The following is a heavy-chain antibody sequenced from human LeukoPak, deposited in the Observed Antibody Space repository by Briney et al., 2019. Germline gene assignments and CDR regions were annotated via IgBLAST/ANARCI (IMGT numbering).Heavy chain of an antibody. CDR1: GFPFGEYA. CDR3: AKDLASLYDAFNV. Sequence: GGSLRLSCAASGFPFGEYAMDWVRQAPGKGLEWVSLISGDGGRTFYADSVKGRFTISRDNSKNSLYLQMNSLRTEDSALYYCAKDLASLYDAFNVWGQGTMVTVSS. J-gene: IGHJ3*01. CDR2: ISGDGGRT. D-gene: IGHD2/OR15-2a*01. V-gene: IGHV3-43*02.